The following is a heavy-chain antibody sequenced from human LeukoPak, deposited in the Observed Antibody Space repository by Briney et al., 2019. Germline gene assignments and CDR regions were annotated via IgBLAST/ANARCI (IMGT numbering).Heavy chain of an antibody. Sequence: PSETLSLTCTVSGGSISSGGYYWSWIRQPPGKGLEWIGEINHSGSTNYNPSLKSRVTISVDTSKNQFSLKLSSVTAADTAVYYCARGPRVYSSSWYGGFDYWGQGTLVTVSS. D-gene: IGHD6-13*01. J-gene: IGHJ4*02. CDR3: ARGPRVYSSSWYGGFDY. V-gene: IGHV4-39*07. CDR2: INHSGST. CDR1: GGSISSGGYY.